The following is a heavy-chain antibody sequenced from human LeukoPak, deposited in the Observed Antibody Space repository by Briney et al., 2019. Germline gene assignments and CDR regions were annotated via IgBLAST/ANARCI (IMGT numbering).Heavy chain of an antibody. CDR2: VSYDGGNK. D-gene: IGHD6-19*01. V-gene: IGHV3-30*18. CDR1: GFTFSSYG. CDR3: AKDPQAAAVAGPDY. J-gene: IGHJ4*02. Sequence: GGSLRLSCAASGFTFSSYGMHWVRQAPGKGLGWVAVVSYDGGNKYYADSVKGRFTISRDNSKNTLYLQMNSLRAEDTAVYYCAKDPQAAAVAGPDYWGQGTLVTVSS.